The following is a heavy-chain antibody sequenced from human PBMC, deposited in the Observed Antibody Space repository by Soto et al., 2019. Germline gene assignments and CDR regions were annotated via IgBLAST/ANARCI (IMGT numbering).Heavy chain of an antibody. CDR2: IWYDGNTK. CDR3: GGGAYFSDY. CDR1: GFSFSSYG. J-gene: IGHJ4*02. D-gene: IGHD3-16*01. V-gene: IGHV3-33*01. Sequence: QVQLVESGGGVVQPGRSLRLSCAASGFSFSSYGMHWVRQAPGKGLAWVATIWYDGNTKYYADSVKGRFTISRDNSKDTLYLQMNSLRDEDTGVYYCGGGAYFSDYWGQGTLVTVSS.